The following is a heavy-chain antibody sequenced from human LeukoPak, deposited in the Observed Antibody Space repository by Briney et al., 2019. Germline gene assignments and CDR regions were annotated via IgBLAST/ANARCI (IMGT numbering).Heavy chain of an antibody. CDR3: ARHLIREDYSSSSIGFDP. D-gene: IGHD6-6*01. Sequence: SEPLSLTCTASCASISSYFWSWIRPPPRELLECSGIINYSGSTNYNPSLKSRFTMSVDTSKNQFSLKLSSVTAADTALYYCARHLIREDYSSSSIGFDPWGQGTLVTVSS. CDR1: CASISSYF. V-gene: IGHV4-59*08. CDR2: INYSGST. J-gene: IGHJ5*02.